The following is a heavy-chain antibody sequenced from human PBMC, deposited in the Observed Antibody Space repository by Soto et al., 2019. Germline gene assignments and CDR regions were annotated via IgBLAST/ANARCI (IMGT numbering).Heavy chain of an antibody. CDR1: GYTFTSYG. Sequence: GASVKVSCKASGYTFTSYGISWVRQAPGQGLEWMGWISAYNGNTNYAQKLQGRVTMTTDTSTSTAYMELRSLRSEDTAVYYCARGPPQYCSGGSCYSFIRFDYWGQGTLVTVSS. V-gene: IGHV1-18*01. CDR2: ISAYNGNT. J-gene: IGHJ4*02. CDR3: ARGPPQYCSGGSCYSFIRFDY. D-gene: IGHD2-15*01.